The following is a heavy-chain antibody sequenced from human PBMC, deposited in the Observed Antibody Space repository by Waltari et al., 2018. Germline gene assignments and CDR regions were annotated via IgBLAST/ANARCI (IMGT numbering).Heavy chain of an antibody. J-gene: IGHJ3*02. CDR1: GFTFISYS. V-gene: IGHV3-48*04. CDR2: ISSSSSTI. Sequence: EVQLVESGGGLVQHGGSLRLSCAASGFTFISYSINWVRQAPGKGLEWFSYISSSSSTIYYADSVKGRFTISRDNAKNSLYLQMNSLRAEDTAVYYCAREIFGWGVGRAFDIWGQGTMVTVSS. CDR3: AREIFGWGVGRAFDI. D-gene: IGHD3-10*01.